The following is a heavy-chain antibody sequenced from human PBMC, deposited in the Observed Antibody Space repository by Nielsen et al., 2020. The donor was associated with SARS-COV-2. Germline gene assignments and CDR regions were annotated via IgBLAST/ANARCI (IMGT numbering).Heavy chain of an antibody. CDR1: GFNVSNTF. V-gene: IGHV3-53*04. CDR3: ARGGGLSRYYFDF. J-gene: IGHJ4*02. D-gene: IGHD6-25*01. Sequence: LNISSAAVGFNVSNTFMTWGRQAPGKGLEWVSIIYTLGPTFYADSVKGRFTISSLTSKNTLYLQLNSLTSDDTAVYYCARGGGLSRYYFDFWGRGTQVTVS. CDR2: IYTLGPT.